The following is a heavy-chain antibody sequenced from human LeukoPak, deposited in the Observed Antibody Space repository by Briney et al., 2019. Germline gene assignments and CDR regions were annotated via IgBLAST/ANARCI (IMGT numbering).Heavy chain of an antibody. J-gene: IGHJ4*02. D-gene: IGHD3-9*01. Sequence: SETLSLTCAVYVGSFSGYYWSWIRQPPGKGLEWIGQVNHSGSTNYNPSLKSRVTISVDTSKNQFSLKLSSVTAADTAVYYCASSLTGYYTHFDYWGQGTLVTVSS. CDR2: VNHSGST. V-gene: IGHV4-34*01. CDR3: ASSLTGYYTHFDY. CDR1: VGSFSGYY.